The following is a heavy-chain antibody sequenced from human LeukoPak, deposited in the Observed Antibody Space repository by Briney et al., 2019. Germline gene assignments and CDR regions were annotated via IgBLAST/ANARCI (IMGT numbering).Heavy chain of an antibody. CDR1: GVSISTGY. J-gene: IGHJ4*02. D-gene: IGHD4/OR15-4a*01. CDR2: IHYSGST. Sequence: PSETLSLTCTVSGVSISTGYWTWVRQSPGKGLEWIGYIHYSGSTSYNPSLKSRVTISVDTSKNQFSLKLTSVTSADTAVYYCVRDAGATAYWGQGALVTVSS. V-gene: IGHV4-59*13. CDR3: VRDAGATAY.